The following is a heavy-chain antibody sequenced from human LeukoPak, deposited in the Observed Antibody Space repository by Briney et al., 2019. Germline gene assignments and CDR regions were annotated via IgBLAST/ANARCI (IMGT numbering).Heavy chain of an antibody. V-gene: IGHV3-48*01. CDR2: ISSSGSTI. J-gene: IGHJ4*02. D-gene: IGHD3-3*01. CDR3: ARDGANYDVDY. CDR1: GFTLSGNS. Sequence: PGGSLRLSCAASGFTLSGNSMNWLRQAPGKGLEWVSYISSSGSTIYYADSVKGRFTISRDNAKNSLYLQMNSLRAEDTAVYYCARDGANYDVDYWGQGTLVTVS.